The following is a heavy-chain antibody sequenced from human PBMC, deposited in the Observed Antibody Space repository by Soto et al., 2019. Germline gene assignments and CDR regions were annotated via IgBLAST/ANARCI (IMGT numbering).Heavy chain of an antibody. D-gene: IGHD3-9*01. CDR1: GYTFTGYY. V-gene: IGHV1-2*04. CDR3: ARGPWYDILTGYYRDPHNWFDP. CDR2: INPNSGGT. Sequence: ASVKVSCKASGYTFTGYYMHWVRQAPGQGLEWMGWINPNSGGTNYAQKFQGWVTMTRDTSIGTAYMELSRLRSDDTAVYYCARGPWYDILTGYYRDPHNWFDPWGQGTLVTVSS. J-gene: IGHJ5*02.